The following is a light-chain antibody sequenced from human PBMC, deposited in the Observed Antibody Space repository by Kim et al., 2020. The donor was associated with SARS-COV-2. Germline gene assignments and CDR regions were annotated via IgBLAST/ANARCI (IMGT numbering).Light chain of an antibody. J-gene: IGLJ1*01. CDR2: DVN. CDR3: CSFAGPDIYV. V-gene: IGLV2-11*01. Sequence: SALTQPRSVSGSPGQSVTISCTGTSSDVGGYNHVSWYQQHPGKAPKLIINDVNKGPSGVPDRFSGYKSGNTAFLIISGLQAEDEGDYYCCSFAGPDIYVFGSGTKVTVL. CDR1: SSDVGGYNH.